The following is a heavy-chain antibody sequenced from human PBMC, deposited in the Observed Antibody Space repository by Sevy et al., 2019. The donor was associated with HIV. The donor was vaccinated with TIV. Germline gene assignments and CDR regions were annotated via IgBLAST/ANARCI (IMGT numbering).Heavy chain of an antibody. D-gene: IGHD4-17*01. CDR3: AGIWDYGGNEIDY. Sequence: ASVKVSCKASGYTFTGYYMHWVRQAPGQGLEWMGWINPNSGGTNYAQKFQGRVTMTRDTSISTAYMELSRLRSDDTAVYYCAGIWDYGGNEIDYWGQGTLVTVSS. CDR1: GYTFTGYY. CDR2: INPNSGGT. V-gene: IGHV1-2*02. J-gene: IGHJ4*02.